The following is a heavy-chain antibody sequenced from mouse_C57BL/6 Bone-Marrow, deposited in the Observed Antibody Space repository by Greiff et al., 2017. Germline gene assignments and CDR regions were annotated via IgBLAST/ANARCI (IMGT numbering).Heavy chain of an antibody. CDR1: GYTFTSYW. CDR3: ARGGLPLLAAWNAMDY. Sequence: QVQLQQPGAELVRPGTSVKLSCKASGYTFTSYWMHWVKQRPGQGLEWFGVIDPSDSYTNYNQKFKGKATLTVDTSSSTAYMQLSSLTSEDSAVYYCARGGLPLLAAWNAMDYWGQGASVTVSS. D-gene: IGHD6-1*01. CDR2: IDPSDSYT. V-gene: IGHV1-59*01. J-gene: IGHJ4*01.